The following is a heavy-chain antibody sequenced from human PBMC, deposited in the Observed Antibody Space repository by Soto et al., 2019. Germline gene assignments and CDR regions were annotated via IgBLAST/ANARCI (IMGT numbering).Heavy chain of an antibody. D-gene: IGHD2-2*01. J-gene: IGHJ4*02. CDR1: GFTFSSYA. CDR2: ISHDGGNH. Sequence: QVHLVESGGGVVQPGRSLRLSCAASGFTFSSYAMHWVRQAPGKGLEWVALISHDGGNHYYADSVKGRFTISRDNSKNMVSLQTTSLTVGDTAVYYCARDRSMVVVVPGYWGQGILVTVSS. CDR3: ARDRSMVVVVPGY. V-gene: IGHV3-30-3*01.